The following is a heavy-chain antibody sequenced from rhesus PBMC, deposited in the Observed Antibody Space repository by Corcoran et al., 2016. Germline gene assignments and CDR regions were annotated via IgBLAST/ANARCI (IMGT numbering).Heavy chain of an antibody. CDR3: ASTDCSNSDCSSGDY. CDR1: GCPISWYYW. CDR2: IYGIGGTT. V-gene: IGHV4-93*02. J-gene: IGHJ4*01. Sequence: QVQLPESGPAVVKPSGTLSLTCAVSGCPISWYYWWSWIPQSPGRGLEWIGGIYGIGGTTEYNPFLKSRVSISMDTSKNQLSLKVTSVTAADTAVYYCASTDCSNSDCSSGDYWGQGVLVTVSS. D-gene: IGHD2-15*01.